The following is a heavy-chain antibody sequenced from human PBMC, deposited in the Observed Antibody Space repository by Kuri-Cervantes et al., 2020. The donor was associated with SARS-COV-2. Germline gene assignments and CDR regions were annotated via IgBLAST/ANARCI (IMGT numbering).Heavy chain of an antibody. Sequence: SETLSLTCTVSGGSVSSGSYYWSWIRQPPGKGLEWIGYIYYSGSTNYNPSLKSRVTISVDTSKNQFSLKLSSVTAADTAVYYCARLRSGYDGAFDYWGQGTLVTVSS. CDR1: GGSVSSGSYY. J-gene: IGHJ4*02. CDR2: IYYSGST. D-gene: IGHD5-12*01. CDR3: ARLRSGYDGAFDY. V-gene: IGHV4-61*01.